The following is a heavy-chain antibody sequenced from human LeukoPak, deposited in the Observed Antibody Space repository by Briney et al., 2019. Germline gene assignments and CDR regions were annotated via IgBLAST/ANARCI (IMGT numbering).Heavy chain of an antibody. D-gene: IGHD3-3*01. V-gene: IGHV4-59*01. CDR2: IYYSGST. CDR3: ASGPPLLRTYYFDY. Sequence: SETLSLTCTVSGGSTSSYYWSWIRQPPGKGLEWIGYIYYSGSTNYNPSLKSRVTISVDTSKNQFSLKLSSVTAADTAVYYCASGPPLLRTYYFDYWGQGTLVTVSS. CDR1: GGSTSSYY. J-gene: IGHJ4*02.